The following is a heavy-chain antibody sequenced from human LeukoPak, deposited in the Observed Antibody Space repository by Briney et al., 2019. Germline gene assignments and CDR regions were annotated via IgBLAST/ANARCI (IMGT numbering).Heavy chain of an antibody. J-gene: IGHJ4*02. V-gene: IGHV3-33*01. CDR1: GFTFSSYG. D-gene: IGHD4-17*01. CDR2: IWYDGSNK. Sequence: GRSLRLSCAASGFTFSSYGMHWVRQAPGKGLEWVAVIWYDGSNKYYADSVKGRFTISRDNSKNTLYLQMNSLRAEDTAVYYCARDFQTIYGDYGYFDYWGQGTLVTVSS. CDR3: ARDFQTIYGDYGYFDY.